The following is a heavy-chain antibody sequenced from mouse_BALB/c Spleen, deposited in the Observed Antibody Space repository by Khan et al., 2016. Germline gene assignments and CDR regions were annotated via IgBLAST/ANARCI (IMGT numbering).Heavy chain of an antibody. CDR1: GFSLTSYG. CDR2: IWSGGST. CDR3: ARNGGGDYFDY. D-gene: IGHD1-1*02. Sequence: VQLQESGPGLVQPSQSLSITCTVSGFSLTSYGVHWVRQSPGKGLEWLGVIWSGGSTDYNAAFISRLSISKDNSMSQVVSKMNSLQAKDTARYYCARNGGGDYFDYWGQGTTLTVSS. V-gene: IGHV2-2*02. J-gene: IGHJ2*01.